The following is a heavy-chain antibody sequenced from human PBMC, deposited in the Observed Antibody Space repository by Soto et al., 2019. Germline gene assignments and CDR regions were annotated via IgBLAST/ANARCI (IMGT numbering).Heavy chain of an antibody. V-gene: IGHV1-69*06. CDR2: IIPIFGTA. CDR3: PRDKYGKYDY. Sequence: ACKASLVTFIIYAIICVRQAPGQGLEWMGGIIPIFGTANYAHKFQGRVTITADKSTSTAYMELSSLRSEDTAVYYCPRDKYGKYDYCGKGHLVPVS. J-gene: IGHJ4*02. CDR1: LVTFIIYA. D-gene: IGHD3-10*01.